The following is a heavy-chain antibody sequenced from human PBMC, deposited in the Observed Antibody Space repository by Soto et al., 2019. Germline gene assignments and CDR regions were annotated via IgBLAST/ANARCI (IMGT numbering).Heavy chain of an antibody. CDR3: ARSGSNGYYLDY. Sequence: GASVKVSCKASGYTFTNYGLNWVRQAPGQGLEWMGWISPYNGNTNYAQMLQGRVTMTTDTSTSTAYMELRSLRSDDTAVYYCARSGSNGYYLDYWGHGTLVTVSS. CDR2: ISPYNGNT. V-gene: IGHV1-18*01. D-gene: IGHD3-22*01. CDR1: GYTFTNYG. J-gene: IGHJ4*01.